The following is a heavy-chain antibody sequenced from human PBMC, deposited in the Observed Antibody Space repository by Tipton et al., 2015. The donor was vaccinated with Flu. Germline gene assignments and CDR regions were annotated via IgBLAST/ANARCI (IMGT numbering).Heavy chain of an antibody. D-gene: IGHD3-10*01. CDR2: VYHGGTT. J-gene: IGHJ4*02. Sequence: TLSLTCTVSGYSISSRYYWGWIRQPPGKGLEWIGCVYHGGTTYYNPSLKIRVAISLDTFKNQFSLKMTSVTGADTTVYYCATTTYYYGSGSHDYWGQGTLVTVSS. V-gene: IGHV4-38-2*02. CDR3: ATTTYYYGSGSHDY. CDR1: GYSISSRYY.